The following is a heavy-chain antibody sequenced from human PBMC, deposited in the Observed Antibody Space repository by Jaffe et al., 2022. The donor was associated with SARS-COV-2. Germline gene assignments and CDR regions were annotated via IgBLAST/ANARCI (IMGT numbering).Heavy chain of an antibody. Sequence: QVQLVESGGGVVQPGRSLRLSCAASGFTFSSYAMHWVRQAPGKGLEWVAVISYDGSNKYYADSVKGRFTISRDNSKNTLYLQMNSLRAEDTAVYYCAREPTGYSYDVRGFDYWGQGTLVTVSS. CDR2: ISYDGSNK. D-gene: IGHD5-18*01. V-gene: IGHV3-30-3*01. CDR1: GFTFSSYA. J-gene: IGHJ4*02. CDR3: AREPTGYSYDVRGFDY.